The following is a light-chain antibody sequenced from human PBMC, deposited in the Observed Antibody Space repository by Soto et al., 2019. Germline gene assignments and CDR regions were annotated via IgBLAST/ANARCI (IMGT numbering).Light chain of an antibody. Sequence: DIQMTQSPSSLSASVGDRVTITCRASQSISSYLNWYQQKPGKAXKLLIYAASSLQSGVPSRFSGSGSGTDFTLTISSLQPEDFANYYCQQSYSPPAITFGQGTRLEIK. CDR1: QSISSY. J-gene: IGKJ5*01. CDR3: QQSYSPPAIT. V-gene: IGKV1-39*01. CDR2: AAS.